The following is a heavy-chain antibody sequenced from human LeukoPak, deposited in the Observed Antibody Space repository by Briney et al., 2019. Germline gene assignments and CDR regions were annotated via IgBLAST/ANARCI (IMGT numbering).Heavy chain of an antibody. D-gene: IGHD1-7*01. CDR2: ISYDGSNE. CDR1: GFTFSSYV. Sequence: GGSLRLSCAASGFTFSSYVMHWVRQAPGKGLEWVAIISYDGSNEYYADSVKGRFTISRDNSKNTLYLQMNSLRAADTAVYYCAKVGNWKYGHHDYWGQGTLVTVSS. CDR3: AKVGNWKYGHHDY. J-gene: IGHJ4*02. V-gene: IGHV3-30*04.